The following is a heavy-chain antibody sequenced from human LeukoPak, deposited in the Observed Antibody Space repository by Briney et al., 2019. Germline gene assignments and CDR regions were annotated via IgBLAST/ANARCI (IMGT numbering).Heavy chain of an antibody. CDR1: GFTFSSYG. CDR3: AKDFCSGDSCYSLNY. J-gene: IGHJ4*02. CDR2: IRYDGSNK. D-gene: IGHD2-15*01. Sequence: GGSLTLSCAASGFTFSSYGMHWVRQAAGKGLEWVAFIRYDGSNKYYADSVKGRVTISKDNSKNTLYLQMNSLRGEDTAVYYCAKDFCSGDSCYSLNYWRQGTLVTVSS. V-gene: IGHV3-30*02.